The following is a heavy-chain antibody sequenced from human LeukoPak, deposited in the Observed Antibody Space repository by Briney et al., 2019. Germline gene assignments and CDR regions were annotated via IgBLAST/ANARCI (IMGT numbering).Heavy chain of an antibody. CDR2: IGTIGDT. Sequence: GGSLRLSCAASGFTFSSSDMHWVRQPTGKGLEWVSAIGTIGDTYYPGSVKGRFTISRENAKNTLYLQMNSLKNEDTAVYYCVTEVSGSFPTWGQGTLVTVSS. V-gene: IGHV3-13*01. CDR3: VTEVSGSFPT. J-gene: IGHJ4*02. D-gene: IGHD1-26*01. CDR1: GFTFSSSD.